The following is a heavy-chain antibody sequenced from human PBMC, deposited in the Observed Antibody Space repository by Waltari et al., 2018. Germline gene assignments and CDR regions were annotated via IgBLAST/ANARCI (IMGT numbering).Heavy chain of an antibody. D-gene: IGHD1-26*01. CDR3: ARDPHSSGSYYVDY. Sequence: VQLVESGGGLVQPGGSLRLSCAASGFTFRTSWMFWVRQAPGKGMVWVSRISVDESHRNYADSVKGRFTSSRDNAKNTLYLQMNSLRVEDTAVYYCARDPHSSGSYYVDYWGQGILVTVSS. CDR1: GFTFRTSW. CDR2: ISVDESHR. J-gene: IGHJ4*02. V-gene: IGHV3-74*01.